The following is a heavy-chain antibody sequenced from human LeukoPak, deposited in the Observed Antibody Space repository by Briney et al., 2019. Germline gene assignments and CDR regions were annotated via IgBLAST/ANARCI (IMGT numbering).Heavy chain of an antibody. CDR2: ISSSSSYI. J-gene: IGHJ4*02. CDR3: VKDQREAYGSGWSRDFDY. CDR1: GFTFSSYS. V-gene: IGHV3-21*01. Sequence: PGGSLRLSCAASGFTFSSYSMNWVRQAPGKGLEWVSSISSSSSYIYYADSVKGRFTISRDNSKNTLYLQLSSLRAEDTAVYYCVKDQREAYGSGWSRDFDYWGQGTLVTVSS. D-gene: IGHD6-19*01.